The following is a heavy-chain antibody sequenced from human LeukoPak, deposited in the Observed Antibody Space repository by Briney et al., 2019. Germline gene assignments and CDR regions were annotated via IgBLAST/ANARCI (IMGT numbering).Heavy chain of an antibody. CDR2: IRCDGSNK. CDR3: AKELRYFDWLSPFDY. J-gene: IGHJ4*02. D-gene: IGHD3-9*01. V-gene: IGHV3-30*02. Sequence: PGGSLRLSCAASGFTLSSYGMHGVRRAPGKGLEWVAFIRCDGSNKYYTDSVKGLFTISRDNSKNTVYLQMNSLRAEDTAVYYCAKELRYFDWLSPFDYWGQGTLVTVSS. CDR1: GFTLSSYG.